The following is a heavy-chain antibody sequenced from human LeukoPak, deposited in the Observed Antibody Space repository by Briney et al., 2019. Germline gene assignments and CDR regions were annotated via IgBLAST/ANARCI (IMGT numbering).Heavy chain of an antibody. CDR1: GGSISSDY. CDR2: IYYSGST. Sequence: SETLSLTCTVSGGSISSDYWNWIRQPPGKGLEWIGFIYYSGSTNYNPSLKSRVTISVDTSKNQFSLKLSSVTAADTAVYFCARSSQQSSTSYDYWGQGTLVIVSS. D-gene: IGHD6-13*01. V-gene: IGHV4-59*08. CDR3: ARSSQQSSTSYDY. J-gene: IGHJ4*02.